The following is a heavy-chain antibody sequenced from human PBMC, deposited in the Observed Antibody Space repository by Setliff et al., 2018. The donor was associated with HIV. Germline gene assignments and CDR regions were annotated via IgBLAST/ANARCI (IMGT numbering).Heavy chain of an antibody. D-gene: IGHD6-19*01. CDR2: IYYSGST. V-gene: IGHV4-39*01. J-gene: IGHJ4*02. CDR3: ARLSSSGWYKYYFDY. Sequence: PSETLSLTCTVSGGSISSSSYYWGWIRQPPGKGLEWIGTIYYSGSTYYNPSLKSRVTISVDTSKNQFSLKLSSVTAADTAVYYCARLSSSGWYKYYFDYWGQGTLGTAPQ. CDR1: GGSISSSSYY.